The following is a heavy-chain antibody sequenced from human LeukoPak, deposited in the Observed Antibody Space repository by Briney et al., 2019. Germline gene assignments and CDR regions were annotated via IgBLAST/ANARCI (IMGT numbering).Heavy chain of an antibody. Sequence: GASVKVSCKASGYTFTSYYMHWVRQAPGQGLEWMGIIDPSGGSTIYAQKFQGRVTMTRDMSTSTVYMQLSSLRSEDTAVYYCARVAVKGYYFDYWGQGTLVTVSS. J-gene: IGHJ4*02. V-gene: IGHV1-46*01. CDR1: GYTFTSYY. CDR3: ARVAVKGYYFDY. CDR2: IDPSGGST.